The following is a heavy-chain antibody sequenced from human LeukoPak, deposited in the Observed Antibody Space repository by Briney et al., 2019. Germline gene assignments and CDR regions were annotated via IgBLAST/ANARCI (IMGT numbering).Heavy chain of an antibody. CDR1: GFTFSSYG. V-gene: IGHV3-30*02. D-gene: IGHD3-10*01. CDR2: IWYDGSNK. J-gene: IGHJ5*02. Sequence: PGGSLRLSCVAPGFTFSSYGMHRVRQAPGKRLERVAHIWYDGSNKYYAESVKSRFTLSRDTTKNTLYMRMYSLRAEDTAVCYCAIVGSSWGRGTLVTVSS. CDR3: AIVGSS.